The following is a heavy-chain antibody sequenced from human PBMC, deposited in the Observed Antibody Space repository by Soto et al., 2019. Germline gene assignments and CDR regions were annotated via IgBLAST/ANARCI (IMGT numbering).Heavy chain of an antibody. J-gene: IGHJ4*02. CDR1: GYTFTSYG. CDR2: ISAYNGNT. D-gene: IGHD2-2*01. Sequence: ASVKVSCKASGYTFTSYGISWVRQAPGQGLEWMGWISAYNGNTNYAQKLQGRVTMTTDTSTSTAYMELRSLRSDDTAVYYCARDRYCSSTSCWAPIDSWGQGTLVTVSS. V-gene: IGHV1-18*01. CDR3: ARDRYCSSTSCWAPIDS.